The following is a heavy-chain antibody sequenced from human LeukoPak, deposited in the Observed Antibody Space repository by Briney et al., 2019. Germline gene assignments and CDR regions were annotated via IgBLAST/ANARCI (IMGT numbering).Heavy chain of an antibody. CDR1: GVSIGSGYY. D-gene: IGHD2-21*02. V-gene: IGHV4-38-2*02. Sequence: SETLSLTCTVSGVSIGSGYYWAWIRQPPGKGLEWIGSIHYGGTTHYNPSLQSRVTISADTSKNQFALDLRSVTAADTAVYYCTRDIGDFVSDFWGRGTLVTVSS. CDR3: TRDIGDFVSDF. CDR2: IHYGGTT. J-gene: IGHJ4*02.